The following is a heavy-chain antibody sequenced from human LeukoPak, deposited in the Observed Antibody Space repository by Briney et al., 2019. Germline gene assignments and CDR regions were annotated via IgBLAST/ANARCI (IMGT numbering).Heavy chain of an antibody. CDR1: GYTFTSYY. J-gene: IGHJ4*02. Sequence: ASVKVSCKASGYTFTSYYMHWVRQAPGQGLEWMGIINPSGGSTSYAQKFQGRVTMTRDTSTSTVYMELSSLRSEDTAVYYCARGRPSIAGAGPNPRQYYFDYWGQGTLVTVSS. V-gene: IGHV1-46*01. CDR3: ARGRPSIAGAGPNPRQYYFDY. CDR2: INPSGGST. D-gene: IGHD6-13*01.